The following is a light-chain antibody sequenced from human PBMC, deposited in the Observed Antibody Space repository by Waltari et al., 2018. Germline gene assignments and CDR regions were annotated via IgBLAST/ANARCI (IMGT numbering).Light chain of an antibody. V-gene: IGKV3-11*01. CDR3: QQRSNWLT. CDR2: DAS. CDR1: QSVSSD. Sequence: EIVLTQSPATLSLSPRERATLSFRASQSVSSDVAWYQQKPGQAPRLLIYDASNRATGIPARFSGSGSGTDFTLTISSLEPEDFAVYYCQQRSNWLTFGGGTKVEIK. J-gene: IGKJ4*01.